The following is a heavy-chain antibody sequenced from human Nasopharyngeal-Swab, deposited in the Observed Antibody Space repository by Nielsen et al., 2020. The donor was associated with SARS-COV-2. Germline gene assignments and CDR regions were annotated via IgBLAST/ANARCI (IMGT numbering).Heavy chain of an antibody. Sequence: GESLKISCAASGFAFSNAWMSWVRQAPGKGLEWVGRIKSKTDGGTAEYAAPVKGRFTMSRDDSKDTLYLQMDSLKIEDTAVYYCRTEPKWELTPINIWGQGTLVTVSS. CDR2: IKSKTDGGTA. J-gene: IGHJ4*02. D-gene: IGHD1-26*01. V-gene: IGHV3-15*01. CDR3: RTEPKWELTPINI. CDR1: GFAFSNAW.